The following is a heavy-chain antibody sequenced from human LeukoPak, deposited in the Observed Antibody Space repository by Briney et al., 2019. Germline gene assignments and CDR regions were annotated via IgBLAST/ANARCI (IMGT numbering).Heavy chain of an antibody. D-gene: IGHD6-13*01. CDR3: ARAFRVGPAAAAHMDDAFDI. Sequence: SETLSLTCTVSGGSISSSSYSWGWIRQPPGKGLEWIGSIYYSGSTISVDTSKNQFSLKLSSVTAADTAVYYCARAFRVGPAAAAHMDDAFDIWGQGTMVTVSS. CDR2: IYYSG. V-gene: IGHV4-39*01. J-gene: IGHJ3*02. CDR1: GGSISSSSYS.